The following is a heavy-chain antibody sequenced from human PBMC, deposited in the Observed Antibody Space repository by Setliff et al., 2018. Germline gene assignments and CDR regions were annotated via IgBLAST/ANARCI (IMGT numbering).Heavy chain of an antibody. CDR2: IITNTGKT. D-gene: IGHD3-22*01. J-gene: IGHJ6*03. CDR1: GYTFTNYG. Sequence: ASVKVSCKASGYTFTNYGFTWVRQAPGQGLEWMGMIITNTGKTSYPKKFQGRVTMTTDTYTGTGYMELRSLTSDDTAVYYCAREGRRYYDSSGYYYDPYYYYYMDVWGKGTTVTVSS. CDR3: AREGRRYYDSSGYYYDPYYYYYMDV. V-gene: IGHV1-18*01.